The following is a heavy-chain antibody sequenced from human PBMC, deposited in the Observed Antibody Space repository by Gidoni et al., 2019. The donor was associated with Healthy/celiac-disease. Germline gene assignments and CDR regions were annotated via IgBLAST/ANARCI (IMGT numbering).Heavy chain of an antibody. CDR1: GLTFSSYE. V-gene: IGHV3-48*03. J-gene: IGHJ3*02. CDR3: ARDGGMITFGGGAFDI. Sequence: EVQLVESGGGLVQPGGSLRLSCAAYGLTFSSYEMNWVRQAPGKGLEWVSYISSSVSTIYYADSVKGRFTISRDNAKNSLYLQMNSLRAEDTAVYYCARDGGMITFGGGAFDIWGQGTMVTVSS. D-gene: IGHD3-16*01. CDR2: ISSSVSTI.